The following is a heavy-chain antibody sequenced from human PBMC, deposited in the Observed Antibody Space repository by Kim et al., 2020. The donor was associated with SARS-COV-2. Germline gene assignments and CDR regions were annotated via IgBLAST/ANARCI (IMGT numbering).Heavy chain of an antibody. CDR1: GDSVSTNSAA. D-gene: IGHD6-19*01. J-gene: IGHJ5*02. CDR2: TYYKSKWYN. CDR3: ARVSLDSSGWIHRVSWFDP. Sequence: SQTLSLTCAISGDSVSTNSAAWNWIRQSPSRGLEWLGRTYYKSKWYNDYAVSVKSRITINRDTSKNQFSLQLNSVTPEDTAVYYCARVSLDSSGWIHRVSWFDPWGQGTLVTVSS. V-gene: IGHV6-1*01.